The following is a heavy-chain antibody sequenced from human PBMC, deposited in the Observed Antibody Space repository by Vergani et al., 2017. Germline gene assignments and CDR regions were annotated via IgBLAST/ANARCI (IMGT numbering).Heavy chain of an antibody. J-gene: IGHJ4*02. D-gene: IGHD3-16*01. CDR2: IQFDGSNQ. CDR1: GFTLSNYD. V-gene: IGHV3-30*02. CDR3: AKHFRGWGIDY. Sequence: QVQLVESGGGVVQRGGSLRLSCATSGFTLSNYDMQWIRQGPGKGLEFVAFIQFDGSNQYYADSVKGRLTLSRDFSKNTLYLQMNSLRTDDTATYYCAKHFRGWGIDYWGQGTKVIVSS.